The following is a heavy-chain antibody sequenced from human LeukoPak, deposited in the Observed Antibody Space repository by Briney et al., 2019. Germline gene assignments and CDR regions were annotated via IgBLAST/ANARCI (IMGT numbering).Heavy chain of an antibody. CDR1: GFTFSTYW. CDR2: INSDGINT. V-gene: IGHV3-74*01. Sequence: GGSLRLSCAASGFTFSTYWMHWVRQAPGKGLVWVSRINSDGINTSYADSVKGRFTISRDNAKNTLNLQMNSLRAEDTAVYYCARDLGQYYDTSDNWFDPWGQGTLVTVSS. CDR3: ARDLGQYYDTSDNWFDP. J-gene: IGHJ5*02. D-gene: IGHD3-22*01.